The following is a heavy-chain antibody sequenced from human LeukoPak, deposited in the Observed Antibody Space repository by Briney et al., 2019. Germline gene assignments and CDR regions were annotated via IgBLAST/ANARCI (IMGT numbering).Heavy chain of an antibody. V-gene: IGHV1-69*01. D-gene: IGHD6-6*01. Sequence: SVKVSCKASGGTFSSYAISWVRQAPGQGLEWMGGIIPIFGTANYAQKFQGRVTITADESTSTAYMELSSLRSEDTAVYYCARVAARSYHYYYYMDVWGKGTTVTVSS. CDR2: IIPIFGTA. CDR1: GGTFSSYA. CDR3: ARVAARSYHYYYYMDV. J-gene: IGHJ6*03.